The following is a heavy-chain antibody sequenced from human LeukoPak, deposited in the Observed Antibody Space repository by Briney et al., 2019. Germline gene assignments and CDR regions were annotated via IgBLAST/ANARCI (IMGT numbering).Heavy chain of an antibody. D-gene: IGHD5-12*01. V-gene: IGHV3-23*01. CDR2: ITSSGDGT. J-gene: IGHJ3*02. CDR3: AKDSPVATI. Sequence: GGSLRLSCAASGFTFSSYAMRWVRQAPGKGLEWVSSITSSGDGTYYADSVKGRFTIFRDNSKNTLYLQMNSLRAEDTAVYYCAKDSPVATIWGQGTMVTVSS. CDR1: GFTFSSYA.